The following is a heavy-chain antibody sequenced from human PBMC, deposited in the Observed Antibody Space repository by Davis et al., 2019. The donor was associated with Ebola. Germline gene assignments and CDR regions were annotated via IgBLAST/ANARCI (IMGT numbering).Heavy chain of an antibody. CDR3: AKDLGDH. Sequence: PGGSLRLSCAVSGFRFADYSMHWARHAPGKGLEWVSLITWDGGSTHYADSVRGRFIVSRDNSRNSLYLQMNSLKTEDTAFYYCAKDLGDHWGQGTLVTVSS. J-gene: IGHJ5*02. CDR2: ITWDGGST. V-gene: IGHV3-43*01. CDR1: GFRFADYS.